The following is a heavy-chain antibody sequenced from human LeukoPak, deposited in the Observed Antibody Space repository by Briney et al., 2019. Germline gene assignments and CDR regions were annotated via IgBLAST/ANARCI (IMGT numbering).Heavy chain of an antibody. CDR2: IYHSGST. D-gene: IGHD3-22*01. CDR3: ARLGVTYYYDSSGSYYFDY. V-gene: IGHV4-38-2*01. CDR1: GYSISSGYY. J-gene: IGHJ4*02. Sequence: SDTLPLTCAVSGYSISSGYYRGWNRQPPGKGLEWIGSIYHSGSTYYNPSLKSPVTISVDTSKNQFSLKLSSVTAADTAVYYCARLGVTYYYDSSGSYYFDYWGQGTLVTVSS.